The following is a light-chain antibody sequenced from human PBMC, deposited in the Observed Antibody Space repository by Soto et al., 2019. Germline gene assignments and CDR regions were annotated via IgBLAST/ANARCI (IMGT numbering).Light chain of an antibody. CDR3: CSYTDIALDVV. Sequence: QSALTQPASVSGSPGQSITISCTGTSSDIGDYDYVSWYQHLPGTAPKLLIFDVTHRPSGVSDRFSGSKSGNTASLTISGVRPEDEADYYCCSYTDIALDVVFGGGTKLTVL. J-gene: IGLJ2*01. V-gene: IGLV2-14*01. CDR2: DVT. CDR1: SSDIGDYDY.